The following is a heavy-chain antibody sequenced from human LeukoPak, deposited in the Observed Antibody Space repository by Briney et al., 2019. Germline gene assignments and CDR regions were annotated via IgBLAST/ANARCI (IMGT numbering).Heavy chain of an antibody. J-gene: IGHJ3*01. Sequence: PSETLSLTCTVSGGSISSGDYYWSWIRQPPGKGLAWIGYIYYSESTYYNPSLKSRVTISVDTSKNQFSLKLSSVTAADTAVYYCARDQKYYYDSSGNFWGQGTMVTVSS. V-gene: IGHV4-30-4*08. CDR2: IYYSEST. CDR3: ARDQKYYYDSSGNF. D-gene: IGHD3-22*01. CDR1: GGSISSGDYY.